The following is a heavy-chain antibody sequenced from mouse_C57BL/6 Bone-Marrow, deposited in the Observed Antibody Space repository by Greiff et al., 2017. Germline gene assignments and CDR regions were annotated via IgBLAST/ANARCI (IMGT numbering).Heavy chain of an antibody. J-gene: IGHJ4*01. Sequence: QVQLQQPGAELVMPGASVKLSCKASGYTFTSYWMHWVKQRPGQGLEWIGEIDPSDSYTNYNQKFKGKSTLTVDKSSSTADMQLSSLTSEDSAVYYCARDYGSSYVSMDYGGQGTSVTVSS. CDR2: IDPSDSYT. CDR3: ARDYGSSYVSMDY. D-gene: IGHD1-1*01. V-gene: IGHV1-69*01. CDR1: GYTFTSYW.